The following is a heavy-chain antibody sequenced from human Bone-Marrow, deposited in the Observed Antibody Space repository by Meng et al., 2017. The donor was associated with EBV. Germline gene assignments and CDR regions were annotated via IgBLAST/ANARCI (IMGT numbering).Heavy chain of an antibody. CDR2: INHSGST. V-gene: IGHV4-34*01. CDR1: GGSFSGYY. D-gene: IGHD2-15*01. Sequence: QEVGAGPLKPSETLSLTCAVYGGSFSGYYWSWIRQPPGKGLEWIGEINHSGSTNYNPSLKSRVTISVDTSKNQFSLKLSSVTAADTAVYYCARVRRRIFVFVVVAGFNWFDPWGQGTLVTVSS. J-gene: IGHJ5*02. CDR3: ARVRRRIFVFVVVAGFNWFDP.